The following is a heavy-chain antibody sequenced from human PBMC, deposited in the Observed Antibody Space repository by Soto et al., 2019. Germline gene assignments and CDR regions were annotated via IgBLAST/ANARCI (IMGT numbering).Heavy chain of an antibody. CDR2: IKQDGSEK. CDR3: ARARFCGTSNCSGVFDS. D-gene: IGHD2-21*01. J-gene: IGHJ4*02. Sequence: EVQLVESGGGLVQPGGSLRVSCVASGFTFSSYWMSCVRQAPGKGLGGVANIKQDGSEKYYVDSVKGRFTISKDNAKNSLYLQMNSLRAEDTAVYYCARARFCGTSNCSGVFDSWGQGTLVTVSS. V-gene: IGHV3-7*04. CDR1: GFTFSSYW.